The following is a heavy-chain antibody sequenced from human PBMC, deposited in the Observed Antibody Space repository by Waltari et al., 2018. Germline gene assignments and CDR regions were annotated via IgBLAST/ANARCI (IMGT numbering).Heavy chain of an antibody. CDR3: ESGARRTTVSTRWWYFDL. Sequence: APGKGVVWVSRGERDGRSTSYADSGKGGVTLSKGKAKHPVYLQMNSMRAEDTAIYFCESGARRTTVSTRWWYFDLWGRGTLVTVSS. J-gene: IGHJ2*01. D-gene: IGHD4-17*01. CDR2: GERDGRST. V-gene: IGHV3-74*01.